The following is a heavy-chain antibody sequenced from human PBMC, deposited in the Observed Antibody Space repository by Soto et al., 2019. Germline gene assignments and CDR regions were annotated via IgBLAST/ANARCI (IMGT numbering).Heavy chain of an antibody. Sequence: QVQLVESGGGVVQPGRSLRLSCAASGFIFSSYGMHWVRQAPGKGLEWVAAISYDGSNKYYADSVKGRFTISRDNSKNTLYLQMNSLRAEDTAVYYCAKDLQYYYDSSGYWGAFDIWGQGTMVTVSS. V-gene: IGHV3-30*18. CDR3: AKDLQYYYDSSGYWGAFDI. CDR2: ISYDGSNK. D-gene: IGHD3-22*01. J-gene: IGHJ3*02. CDR1: GFIFSSYG.